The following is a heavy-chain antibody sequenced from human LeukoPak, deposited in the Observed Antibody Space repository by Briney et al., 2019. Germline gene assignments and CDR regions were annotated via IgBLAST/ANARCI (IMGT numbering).Heavy chain of an antibody. CDR1: GGSISSSSYY. V-gene: IGHV4-39*01. Sequence: SETLSLTCTVSGGSISSSSYYWGWIRQPPGKGLEWIGSIYYSGSTYYNPSLKSRVTISVDTSKNQFSLKLSSVTPADTSVYNCASTIFGPDNWFDHWGQGTLVTVSS. CDR2: IYYSGST. J-gene: IGHJ5*02. CDR3: ASTIFGPDNWFDH. D-gene: IGHD3-3*01.